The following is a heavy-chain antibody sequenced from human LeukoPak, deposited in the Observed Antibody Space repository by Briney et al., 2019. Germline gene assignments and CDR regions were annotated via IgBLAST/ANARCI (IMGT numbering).Heavy chain of an antibody. CDR1: GYTFTAYY. CDR2: INPNSGGT. J-gene: IGHJ4*02. Sequence: ASVKVSCKASGYTFTAYYMRWVRQAPGQGLEWMGWINPNSGGTNYAQKFQGRVTMTRDTSISTAYMELSRLRSGDTAVYYCARDRVVVPAAFDYWGQGTLVTVSS. V-gene: IGHV1-2*02. D-gene: IGHD2-2*01. CDR3: ARDRVVVPAAFDY.